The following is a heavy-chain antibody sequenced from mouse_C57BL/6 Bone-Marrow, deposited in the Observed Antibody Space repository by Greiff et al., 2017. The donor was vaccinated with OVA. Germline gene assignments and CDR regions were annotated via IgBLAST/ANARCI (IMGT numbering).Heavy chain of an antibody. V-gene: IGHV1-61*01. J-gene: IGHJ2*01. CDR3: ARKGAMDDYDGY. CDR1: GYTFTSYW. CDR2: IYPSDSET. Sequence: QVQLQQPGAELVRPGSSVKLSCKASGYTFTSYWMDWVKQRPGQGLEWIGNIYPSDSETHYNQEFKDKATLTVDKSSSTAYMQLSSLTSEDSAVYYGARKGAMDDYDGYWGQGTTLTVSS. D-gene: IGHD2-4*01.